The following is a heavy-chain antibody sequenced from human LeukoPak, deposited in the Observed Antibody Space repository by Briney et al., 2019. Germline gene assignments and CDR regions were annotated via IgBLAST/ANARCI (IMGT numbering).Heavy chain of an antibody. CDR1: GFSLSTSGMC. J-gene: IGHJ3*02. Sequence: SGPALVKPTQTLTLTCILSGFSLSTSGMCVSWIRQPPGKALEWLARIDWDDDKYYSTSLKTRLTISKDTSKNQVVLTMTNMDPVDTATYYCARIFLGYGERGTFDAFDIWGQGTMVTVSS. V-gene: IGHV2-70*11. CDR3: ARIFLGYGERGTFDAFDI. CDR2: IDWDDDK. D-gene: IGHD4-17*01.